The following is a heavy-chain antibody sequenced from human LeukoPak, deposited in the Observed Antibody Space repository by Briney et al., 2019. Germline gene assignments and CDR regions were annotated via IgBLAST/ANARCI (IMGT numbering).Heavy chain of an antibody. J-gene: IGHJ4*02. Sequence: SETLSLTCTVSGGSISSYFWSWIRQPPGKGLEWIGYISSSGSTDYNPSHKSRVTMSVDTSKNQFSLNLNSVTAADTAVYYCARGRFGELIFDYWGQGTLVTVSS. CDR3: ARGRFGELIFDY. CDR1: GGSISSYF. V-gene: IGHV4-59*01. D-gene: IGHD3-10*01. CDR2: ISSSGST.